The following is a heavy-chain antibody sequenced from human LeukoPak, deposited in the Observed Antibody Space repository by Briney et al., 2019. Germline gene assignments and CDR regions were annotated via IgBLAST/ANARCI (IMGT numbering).Heavy chain of an antibody. V-gene: IGHV4-39*01. J-gene: IGHJ4*02. CDR3: ARTGGRCSALTGYHDC. Sequence: SETLSLTCTVSGGSISSSIYHWGWIRQPPGKGLEWIGSIYYSGSTYYNPSLKSRVTISVDTSKNQFSLKLSSVTAADTAVYYCARTGGRCSALTGYHDCWGQGALVTVSS. CDR2: IYYSGST. CDR1: GGSISSSIYH. D-gene: IGHD3-9*01.